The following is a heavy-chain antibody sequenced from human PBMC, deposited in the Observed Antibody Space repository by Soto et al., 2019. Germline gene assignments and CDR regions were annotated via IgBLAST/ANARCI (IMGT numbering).Heavy chain of an antibody. D-gene: IGHD6-6*01. CDR3: AREIKIYRSSLKGFDA. CDR1: GGTISSYA. CDR2: IIPSFGTA. Sequence: WASLKVSCNASGGTISSYAISCVRRDPGQGLEWMGVIIPSFGTANYAQNFQGRVTITADESTSTAYLELSSLGSEDTAVYYCAREIKIYRSSLKGFDAWGQGTLVTVSS. V-gene: IGHV1-69*13. J-gene: IGHJ5*02.